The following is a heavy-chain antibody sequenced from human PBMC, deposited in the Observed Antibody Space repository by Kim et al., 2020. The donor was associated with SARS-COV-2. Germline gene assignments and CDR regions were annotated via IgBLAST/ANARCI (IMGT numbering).Heavy chain of an antibody. V-gene: IGHV3-15*06. D-gene: IGHD1-26*01. CDR2: DGGTP. J-gene: IGHJ4*02. CDR3: NTERGNY. Sequence: DGGTPNFAAPVKGRFTISRDDSKNTLYLQMNSLRTEDTAVYYCNTERGNYWGQGTLVTVSS.